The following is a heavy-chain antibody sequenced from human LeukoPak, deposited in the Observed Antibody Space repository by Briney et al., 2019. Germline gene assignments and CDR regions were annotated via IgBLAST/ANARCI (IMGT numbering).Heavy chain of an antibody. CDR3: ARRGGSSSRRSPIDY. Sequence: PGGSLRLSCTASGFTFRDCWMTWVRQAPGKRPEWVANIKQDGSQRYYVDSVRGRFTISRDNAKNSLFLQMNGLRAEDTAVYYCARRGGSSSRRSPIDYWGQGTLVTVSS. D-gene: IGHD6-6*01. J-gene: IGHJ4*02. CDR1: GFTFRDCW. V-gene: IGHV3-7*01. CDR2: IKQDGSQR.